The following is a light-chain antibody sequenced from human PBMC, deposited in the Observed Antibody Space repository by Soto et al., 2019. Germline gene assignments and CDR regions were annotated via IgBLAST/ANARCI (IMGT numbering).Light chain of an antibody. CDR3: QSYDSSLRSGV. Sequence: QSVLTQPPSVSGAPGQRVTISCTGSSSNIAAGFAVHWYQQLPGTAPKLLIYPNTNRPSGVPDRFSGSKSVTSASLAITGLQAEDEGDYYCQSYDSSLRSGVFGGGTKLTVL. CDR2: PNT. J-gene: IGLJ3*02. CDR1: SSNIAAGFA. V-gene: IGLV1-40*01.